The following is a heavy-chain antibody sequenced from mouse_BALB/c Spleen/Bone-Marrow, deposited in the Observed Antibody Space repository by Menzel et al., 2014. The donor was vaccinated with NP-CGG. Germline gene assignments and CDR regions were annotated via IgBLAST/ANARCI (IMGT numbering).Heavy chain of an antibody. V-gene: IGHV5-17*02. CDR1: GFTFSSFG. CDR2: ISSGSSTI. Sequence: DVKLVESGGGLVQPGGSRKLSCAASGFTFSSFGMHWVRQAPEKGLEWVAYISSGSSTIYYADTVKGRFTISRDNPKNLLFLQMTSLRSEDSALYYCASRAYWGQGTLVTVSA. J-gene: IGHJ3*01. CDR3: ASRAY.